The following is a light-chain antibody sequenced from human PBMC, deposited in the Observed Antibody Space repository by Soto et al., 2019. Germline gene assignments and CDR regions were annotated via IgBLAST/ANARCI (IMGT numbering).Light chain of an antibody. Sequence: DIVMTQSSDSLAVSLGERATINCKSSQSLLYNSNNKNYLAWFQQKSGQPPKLLIYWASTRESGVPDRFSGSGSGTDFTLTVSSLQAEDVAVYYCQQYYNGPWTFGQGTRVEIK. J-gene: IGKJ1*01. CDR1: QSLLYNSNNKNY. CDR2: WAS. V-gene: IGKV4-1*01. CDR3: QQYYNGPWT.